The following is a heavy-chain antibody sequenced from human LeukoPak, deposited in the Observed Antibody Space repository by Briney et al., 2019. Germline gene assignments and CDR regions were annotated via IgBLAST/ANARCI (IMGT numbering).Heavy chain of an antibody. CDR2: INPNSGGT. CDR1: XYTYTGYY. Sequence: XVXCXAXXYTYTGYYMHWVRQAPGQGLEWMGWINPNSGGTNYAQKFQGRVTMTRDTSISTAYMELSRLRSDDTAVYYCASLDYDSSGYYYGYWGQGTLVTVSS. D-gene: IGHD3-22*01. CDR3: ASLDYDSSGYYYGY. V-gene: IGHV1-2*02. J-gene: IGHJ4*02.